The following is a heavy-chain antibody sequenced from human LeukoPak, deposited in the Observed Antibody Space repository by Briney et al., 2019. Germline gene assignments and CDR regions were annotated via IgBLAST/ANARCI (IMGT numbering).Heavy chain of an antibody. CDR2: ISSSSSYI. D-gene: IGHD4-17*01. J-gene: IGHJ4*02. CDR3: ASRRDYGPDY. Sequence: GGSLRLSCAASGFTFGSYSMNWVRQAPGKGLEWVSSISSSSSYIYYADSVKGRFTISRDNAKNSLYLQMNSLRAEDTAVYYCASRRDYGPDYWGQGTLVTVSS. CDR1: GFTFGSYS. V-gene: IGHV3-21*01.